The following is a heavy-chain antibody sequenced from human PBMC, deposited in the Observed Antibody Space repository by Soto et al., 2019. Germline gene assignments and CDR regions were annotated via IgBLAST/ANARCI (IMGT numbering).Heavy chain of an antibody. CDR1: GFTLSSYG. D-gene: IGHD6-6*01. CDR3: AKDRSSRLYYYYYGMDV. V-gene: IGHV3-30*18. CDR2: ISYDGSNK. J-gene: IGHJ6*02. Sequence: QVQLVESGGGVVQPGRSLRLSCAASGFTLSSYGMHWVRQAPGKGLERVAVISYDGSNKYYADSVKGRFTISRDNSKNTLYLQMNSLRAEDTAVYYCAKDRSSRLYYYYYGMDVWGQGTTVTVSS.